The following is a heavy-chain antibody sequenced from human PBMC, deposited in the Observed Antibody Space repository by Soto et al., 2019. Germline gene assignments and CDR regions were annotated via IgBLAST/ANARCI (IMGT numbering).Heavy chain of an antibody. V-gene: IGHV3-30*18. J-gene: IGHJ5*02. CDR1: GFTFSSYG. D-gene: IGHD6-13*01. CDR3: AKSGVIAAAGYNKNPRYNWFDP. Sequence: GGSLRLSCAASGFTFSSYGMHWVRQAPGKGLEWVAVISYDGSNKYYADSVKGRFTISRDNSKNTLYLQMNSLRAEDTAVYYCAKSGVIAAAGYNKNPRYNWFDPWGQGTLVTVSS. CDR2: ISYDGSNK.